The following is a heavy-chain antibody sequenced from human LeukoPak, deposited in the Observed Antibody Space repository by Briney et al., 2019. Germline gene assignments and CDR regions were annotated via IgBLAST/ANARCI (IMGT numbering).Heavy chain of an antibody. CDR1: GFTFSSYS. Sequence: GGSLRLSCAASGFTFSSYSMNWVRQAPGKGLEWVSSISSSSSYIYYADSVKGRFTISRDNSKNTLYLQMNSLRAEDTAVYYCAREGCSGGSCYPYYYYGMDVWGQGTTVTVSS. V-gene: IGHV3-21*01. CDR3: AREGCSGGSCYPYYYYGMDV. J-gene: IGHJ6*02. CDR2: ISSSSSYI. D-gene: IGHD2-15*01.